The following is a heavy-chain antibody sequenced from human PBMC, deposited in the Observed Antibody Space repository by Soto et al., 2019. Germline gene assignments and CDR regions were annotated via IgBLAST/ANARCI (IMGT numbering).Heavy chain of an antibody. D-gene: IGHD3-16*01. CDR2: ISAYNGNT. CDR3: ARDGFRNYIWGRVYDY. J-gene: IGHJ4*02. Sequence: QVQLVQSGAEVKKPGASVKVSCKASGYTFTSYGISWVRQAPGQGLEWMGWISAYNGNTNYAQKLQGRVNMTTDTSTSTDYMELRSLRSDDTAVYYCARDGFRNYIWGRVYDYWGQGTLVTVSS. CDR1: GYTFTSYG. V-gene: IGHV1-18*01.